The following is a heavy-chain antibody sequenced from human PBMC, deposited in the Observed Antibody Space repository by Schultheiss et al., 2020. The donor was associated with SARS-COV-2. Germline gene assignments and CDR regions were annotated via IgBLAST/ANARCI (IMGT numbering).Heavy chain of an antibody. J-gene: IGHJ4*02. CDR2: INHSGST. Sequence: SETLSLTCAVYGGSFSGYYWSWIRQHPGKGLEWIGEINHSGSTYYNPSLKSRVTISVDTSKNQFSLKLSSVTAADTAVYYCARLLRAPDYWGQGTLVTVSS. CDR1: GGSFSGYY. V-gene: IGHV4-34*01. CDR3: ARLLRAPDY.